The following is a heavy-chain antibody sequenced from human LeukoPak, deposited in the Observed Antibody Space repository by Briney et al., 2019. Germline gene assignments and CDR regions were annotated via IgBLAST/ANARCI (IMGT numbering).Heavy chain of an antibody. V-gene: IGHV3-30*04. J-gene: IGHJ4*02. CDR1: GFTFKIYS. CDR2: ISYDGSNK. Sequence: GGSLRLSCSASGFTFKIYSMHWVRQAPGKGLEWVAVISYDGSNKYYADSVKGRFTISRDNSKNTLYLQMNSLRAEDTAVYYCAKDHRGGSYYSEYYFDYWGQGTLVTVSS. CDR3: AKDHRGGSYYSEYYFDY. D-gene: IGHD1-26*01.